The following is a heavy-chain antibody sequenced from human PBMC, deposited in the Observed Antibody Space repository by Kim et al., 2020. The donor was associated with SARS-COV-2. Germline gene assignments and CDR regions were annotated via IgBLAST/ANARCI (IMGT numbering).Heavy chain of an antibody. CDR1: GGSVSSGSYY. CDR2: IYYSGST. D-gene: IGHD6-19*01. V-gene: IGHV4-61*01. J-gene: IGHJ6*02. CDR3: ARETYGSGSYYYGMDV. Sequence: SETLSLTCTVSGGSVSSGSYYWSWIRQPPGKGLEWIGYIYYSGSTKYNPSLKSRVTISVDTSKNQFSLKLNSVTAADTAVYYCARETYGSGSYYYGMDVWGQGTTVTVSS.